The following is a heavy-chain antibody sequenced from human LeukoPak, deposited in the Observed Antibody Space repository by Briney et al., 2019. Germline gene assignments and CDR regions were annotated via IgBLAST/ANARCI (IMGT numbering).Heavy chain of an antibody. CDR3: AKVVAAALYYFDY. V-gene: IGHV3-23*01. D-gene: IGHD6-13*01. CDR2: ISGSGGST. J-gene: IGHJ4*02. Sequence: GALSLSCAASGFTFSSYAMSWVRQAPGKGLEWVSAISGSGGSTYYADSVKGRFTISRDNSKNTLYLQMNSLRAEDTAVYYCAKVVAAALYYFDYWGQGTLVTVSS. CDR1: GFTFSSYA.